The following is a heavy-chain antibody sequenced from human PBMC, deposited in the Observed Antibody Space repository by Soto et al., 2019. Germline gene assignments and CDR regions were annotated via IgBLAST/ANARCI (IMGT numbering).Heavy chain of an antibody. J-gene: IGHJ6*02. CDR3: ASPSEVATSNFYFFTMDV. CDR2: MNPNSGDT. D-gene: IGHD5-12*01. Sequence: QVQLVQSGAEVKKPGASVKVSCRASGYSFTSYDINWVRQATGQGLEWMGWMNPNSGDTGYAQKLQGRLTMTRDTYIRTDYMEMRSLRSEDTAIYYCASPSEVATSNFYFFTMDVWGQGTTVTVSS. CDR1: GYSFTSYD. V-gene: IGHV1-8*01.